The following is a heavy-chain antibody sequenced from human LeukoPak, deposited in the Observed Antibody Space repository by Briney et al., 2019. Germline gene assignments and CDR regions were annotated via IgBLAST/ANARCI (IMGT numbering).Heavy chain of an antibody. CDR1: GGSICSGDYY. J-gene: IGHJ4*02. V-gene: IGHV4-30-4*01. CDR2: IYYSGST. CDR3: AGLPLAYCGGDCYSFDY. D-gene: IGHD2-21*02. Sequence: SQTLSLTCTVSGGSICSGDYYWSWIRQPPGKGLEWIGYIYYSGSTYYNPSLKSRVTISVDTSKNQFSLKLSSVTAADTAVYYCAGLPLAYCGGDCYSFDYWGQGTLVTVSS.